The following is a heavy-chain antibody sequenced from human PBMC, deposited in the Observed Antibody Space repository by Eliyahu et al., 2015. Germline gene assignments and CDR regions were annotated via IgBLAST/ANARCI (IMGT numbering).Heavy chain of an antibody. CDR1: GDSISNXX. CDR2: IXYSXST. D-gene: IGHD3-10*01. Sequence: QVQLQESGPGLVKPSETLSLXCTVSGDSISNXXXXWIRQPPGKGLEWIAYIXYSXSTNYSPSLKSRVTISVDTSKNQLSLKLSSVTAADTAVYFCARLWGYGSGSRLETSYYGMDVWGQGTTVTVSS. V-gene: IGHV4-59*12. J-gene: IGHJ6*02. CDR3: ARLWGYGSGSRLETSYYGMDV.